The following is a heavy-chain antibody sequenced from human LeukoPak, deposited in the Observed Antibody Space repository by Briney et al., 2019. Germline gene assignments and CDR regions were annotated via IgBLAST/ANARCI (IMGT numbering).Heavy chain of an antibody. Sequence: GGSLRLSCAASGFTFSTYSINWVRQAPGKGLEWVSFITGNSNYIYYADSVKGRFTISRDNAKNSLYLQMNSLRVEDTAVYYCARGLFLSGYLDAFDIWGQGTVVTVSS. V-gene: IGHV3-21*04. D-gene: IGHD3-22*01. J-gene: IGHJ3*02. CDR3: ARGLFLSGYLDAFDI. CDR2: ITGNSNYI. CDR1: GFTFSTYS.